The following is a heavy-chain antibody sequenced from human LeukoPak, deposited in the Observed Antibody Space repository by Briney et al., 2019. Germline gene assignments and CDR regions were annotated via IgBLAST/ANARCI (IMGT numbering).Heavy chain of an antibody. J-gene: IGHJ6*02. CDR2: IIPILGIA. Sequence: SVKVSCKASGGTFSSYAISWVRQAPGQGLEWMGRIIPILGIANYAQKFQGRVTITADKSTSTAYMELSSLRSEDTAVYYCARGQEVLRFLEWSTATDCGMDVWGQGTTVTVSS. D-gene: IGHD3-3*01. CDR3: ARGQEVLRFLEWSTATDCGMDV. V-gene: IGHV1-69*04. CDR1: GGTFSSYA.